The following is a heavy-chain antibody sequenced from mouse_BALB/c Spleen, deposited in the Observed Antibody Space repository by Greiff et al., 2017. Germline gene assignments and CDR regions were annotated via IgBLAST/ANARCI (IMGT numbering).Heavy chain of an antibody. CDR1: GYTFTDYY. Sequence: VQLQQSGAELARPGASVKLSCKASGYTFTDYYINWVKQRTGQGLEWIGEIYPGSGNTYYNEKFKGKATLTADKSSSTAYMQLSSLTSEDSAVYFCARGGSTMITTGEAMDYWGQGTSVTVSS. D-gene: IGHD2-4*01. J-gene: IGHJ4*01. CDR2: IYPGSGNT. V-gene: IGHV1-77*01. CDR3: ARGGSTMITTGEAMDY.